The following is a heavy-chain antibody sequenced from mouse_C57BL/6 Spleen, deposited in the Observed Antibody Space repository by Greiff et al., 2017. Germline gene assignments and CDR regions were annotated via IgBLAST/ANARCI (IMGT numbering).Heavy chain of an antibody. CDR2: IYPGSGNT. Sequence: VQLQQSGAELVRPGASVKLSCKASGYTFTDYYINWVKQRPGQGLEWIARIYPGSGNTYYNEKFKGKATLTAEKSSSTAYMQLSSLTSEDSAVYFCARGLPTCYAMDDWGQGTSVTVSS. CDR1: GYTFTDYY. J-gene: IGHJ4*01. V-gene: IGHV1-76*01. CDR3: ARGLPTCYAMDD. D-gene: IGHD5-5*01.